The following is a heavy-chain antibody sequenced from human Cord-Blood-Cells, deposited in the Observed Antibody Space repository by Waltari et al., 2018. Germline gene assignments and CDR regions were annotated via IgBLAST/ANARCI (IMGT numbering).Heavy chain of an antibody. V-gene: IGHV4-39*01. CDR1: GGSISSRSYY. Sequence: QLQLQESGPGLVKPSETLSPTCTVTGGSISSRSYYWGWIRQPPGTGLEWIGSIYYSGSTYYNPSLKSRVTISVDTSKNQFSLKLSSVTAADTAVYYCARYGSGSSYYYYYGMDVWGQGTTVTVSS. D-gene: IGHD3-10*01. CDR2: IYYSGST. CDR3: ARYGSGSSYYYYYGMDV. J-gene: IGHJ6*02.